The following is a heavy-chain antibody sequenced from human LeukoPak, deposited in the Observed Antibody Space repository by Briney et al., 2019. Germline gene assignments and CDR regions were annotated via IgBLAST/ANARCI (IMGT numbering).Heavy chain of an antibody. V-gene: IGHV3-74*01. Sequence: PGGSLRLSCAASGFTFSDYYMHWVRQTPGKVLVWVSRVSGDGSKTDYADSVKGRFTISRDNARNTLYLQMNSLRDEDTAVYYCARVRFCNSAGCYSFFDFWGQGTLVTVSS. CDR2: VSGDGSKT. CDR1: GFTFSDYY. CDR3: ARVRFCNSAGCYSFFDF. J-gene: IGHJ4*02. D-gene: IGHD2-2*01.